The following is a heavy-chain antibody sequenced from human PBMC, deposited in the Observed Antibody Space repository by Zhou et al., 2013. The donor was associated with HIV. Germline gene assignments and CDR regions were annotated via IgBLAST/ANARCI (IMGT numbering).Heavy chain of an antibody. D-gene: IGHD2-2*01. V-gene: IGHV1-69*05. CDR1: GGTFSSYA. CDR3: ARAPRVSAASYWYFDL. CDR2: IIPLFDTT. J-gene: IGHJ2*01. Sequence: QVQLVQSGAEVKKPGSSVKVSCKASGGTFSSYAISWVRQAPGQGLEWMGGIIPLFDTTNYAQKFQGRVTITTDESTSTAYMELSSLRSEDTAMYYCARAPRVSAASYWYFDLWAVAPWSLSPQ.